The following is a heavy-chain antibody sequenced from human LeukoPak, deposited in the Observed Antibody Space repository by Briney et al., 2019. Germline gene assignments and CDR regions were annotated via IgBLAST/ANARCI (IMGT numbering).Heavy chain of an antibody. J-gene: IGHJ4*02. CDR3: ARDPRARFGPDY. CDR2: ISSSSSYI. Sequence: GGSLRLSCAASGFTFSSYSMDWVRQAPGKGLEWVSSISSSSSYIYYADSVKGRFTISRDNAKNSLYLQMNSLRAEDTAVYYCARDPRARFGPDYWGQGTLVTVSS. D-gene: IGHD3-10*01. V-gene: IGHV3-21*01. CDR1: GFTFSSYS.